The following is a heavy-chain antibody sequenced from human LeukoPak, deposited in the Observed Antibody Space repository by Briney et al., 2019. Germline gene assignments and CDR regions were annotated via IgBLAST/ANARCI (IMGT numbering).Heavy chain of an antibody. J-gene: IGHJ3*02. D-gene: IGHD2-21*02. Sequence: ASETLSLTCSVSGGSISSYYWSWIRQPPGKGLEWIGDIRYSGSTNYNPSLKSRVTISVDTSKNQFSLKLSSVTAADTAVHYCARVSCGGDCFSATNAFDIWGQGTVATVSS. V-gene: IGHV4-59*01. CDR2: IRYSGST. CDR3: ARVSCGGDCFSATNAFDI. CDR1: GGSISSYY.